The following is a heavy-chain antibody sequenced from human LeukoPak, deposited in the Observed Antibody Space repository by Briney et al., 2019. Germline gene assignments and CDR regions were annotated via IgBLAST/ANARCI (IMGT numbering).Heavy chain of an antibody. CDR3: ARDDPSMIAALHY. V-gene: IGHV3-21*01. CDR1: GFTFSDYR. J-gene: IGHJ4*02. CDR2: ISGTSTNI. Sequence: PGGSLRLSCAASGFTFSDYRMNWVRQAPGKGLEWVSSISGTSTNIYYADSVKGRFTISRDNAKNSVYLQMNSLRAEDTAVYYCARDDPSMIAALHYWGQGTLVTVSS. D-gene: IGHD6-6*01.